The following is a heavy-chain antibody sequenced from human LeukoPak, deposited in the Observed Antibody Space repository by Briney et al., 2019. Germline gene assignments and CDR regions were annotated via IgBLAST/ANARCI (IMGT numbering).Heavy chain of an antibody. CDR1: GFSLSSSGVG. J-gene: IGHJ4*02. Sequence: SGPTLVKPTQTLTLTCTFSGFSLSSSGVGVGWIRQPPGKALEWLALIYWDDEKRCSPSLKSRLTITKDTSKDQVVLTMTNMDPVDTATYYCARIRNPGAADYWGQGTLVTVSS. D-gene: IGHD5-18*01. CDR2: IYWDDEK. V-gene: IGHV2-5*02. CDR3: ARIRNPGAADY.